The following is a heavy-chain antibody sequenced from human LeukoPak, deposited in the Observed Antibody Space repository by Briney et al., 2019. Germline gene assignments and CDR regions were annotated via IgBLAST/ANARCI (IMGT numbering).Heavy chain of an antibody. CDR2: IYHSGST. V-gene: IGHV4-30-2*01. D-gene: IGHD6-13*01. Sequence: SQTLSLTCTVSGGSISSGGYDWSCIRQPPGKGLECIGYIYHSGSTYYNPSLKSRVTISVDTSKNQFSLKLSSVTAADTAVYYCARTNEQDSSWYLDYWGQGTLVTVSS. CDR1: GGSISSGGYD. CDR3: ARTNEQDSSWYLDY. J-gene: IGHJ4*02.